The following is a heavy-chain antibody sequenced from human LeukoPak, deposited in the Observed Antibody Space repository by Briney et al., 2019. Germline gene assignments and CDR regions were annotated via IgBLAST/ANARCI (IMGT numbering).Heavy chain of an antibody. CDR3: ARSFAHVERYYFDY. Sequence: GESLKISCKGSGYSFISYWIGWVRQMPGKGLEWMGIIFPGDSDTTYSPSFQGQVTISVDKSINTAYLQWRSLKASDTAMYYCARSFAHVERYYFDYWGQGTLLTVSS. CDR2: IFPGDSDT. CDR1: GYSFISYW. D-gene: IGHD1-1*01. J-gene: IGHJ4*02. V-gene: IGHV5-51*01.